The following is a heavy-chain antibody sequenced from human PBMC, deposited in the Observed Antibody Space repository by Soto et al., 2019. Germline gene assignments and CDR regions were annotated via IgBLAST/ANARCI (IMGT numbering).Heavy chain of an antibody. J-gene: IGHJ4*02. V-gene: IGHV3-21*01. CDR3: ARESEDLPSNFDY. CDR2: ISSTTNYI. Sequence: PGGSLRLSCAASGFTFTRYSMNWVRQAPGKGLEWVSSISSTTNYIYYADSMKGRFTVSRDNAKNSVYLEMNSLSAEDTAVYYCARESEDLPSNFDYWGQGTLVTVS. CDR1: GFTFTRYS.